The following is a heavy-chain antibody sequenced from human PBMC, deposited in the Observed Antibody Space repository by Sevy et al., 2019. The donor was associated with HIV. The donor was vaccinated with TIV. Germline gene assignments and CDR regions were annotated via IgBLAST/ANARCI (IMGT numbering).Heavy chain of an antibody. J-gene: IGHJ6*02. CDR2: IRSNSYGGTT. V-gene: IGHV3-49*04. D-gene: IGHD2-2*01. Sequence: GGSLRLSCTVSEFTFGHYTMSWVRQAPGKGLEWVGFIRSNSYGGTTKYAASVKGRFTISRDDFKSIAYLQMNSLKTEDTAVYYCVRDQDITRVPAVSYGMDVWGQGTTVTVSS. CDR1: EFTFGHYT. CDR3: VRDQDITRVPAVSYGMDV.